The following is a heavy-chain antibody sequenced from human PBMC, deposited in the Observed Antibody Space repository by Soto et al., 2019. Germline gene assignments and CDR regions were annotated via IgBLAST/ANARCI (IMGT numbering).Heavy chain of an antibody. CDR3: ARASSCAYDSCAFDP. CDR1: GGSIGNYC. J-gene: IGHJ5*02. V-gene: IGHV4-59*01. Sequence: SETLSLTCTVSGGSIGNYCWSWIRQPPGKGLEWIGFIYYTGSTNYNPSLKSRVTLSLDTSKNQFSLKLSSVTAADTAVYYCARASSCAYDSCAFDPWGQGTLVTVSS. CDR2: IYYTGST. D-gene: IGHD3-16*01.